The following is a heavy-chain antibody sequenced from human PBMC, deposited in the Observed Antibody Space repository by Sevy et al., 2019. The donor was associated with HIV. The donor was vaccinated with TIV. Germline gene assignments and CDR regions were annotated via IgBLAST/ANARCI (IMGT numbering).Heavy chain of an antibody. CDR3: AKAINYETRTWKFDY. CDR2: ITASGPST. CDR1: GFTFSTYA. Sequence: GGSLRLSCAASGFTFSTYAMSWVRQAPGKGLEWVSAITASGPSTYYADSVKGRFTISRDNSKNTLYLQMNSLRAEDTAVYYCAKAINYETRTWKFDYWGQGTLVTVSS. J-gene: IGHJ4*02. D-gene: IGHD4-4*01. V-gene: IGHV3-23*01.